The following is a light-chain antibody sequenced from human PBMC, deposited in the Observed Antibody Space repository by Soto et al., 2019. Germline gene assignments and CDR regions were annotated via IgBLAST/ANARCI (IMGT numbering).Light chain of an antibody. V-gene: IGKV1-33*01. CDR2: DAS. CDR1: QGISNY. CDR3: QQYDNLPT. J-gene: IGKJ4*01. Sequence: DIQMTQSPSSLSASVGDRVTITCRASQGISNYLNWYQQKPGKAPKLLIYDASNLETGVPSRFSGSGSGTDFTFTISSLQPEDIATYYCQQYDNLPTCGGGTKGDIK.